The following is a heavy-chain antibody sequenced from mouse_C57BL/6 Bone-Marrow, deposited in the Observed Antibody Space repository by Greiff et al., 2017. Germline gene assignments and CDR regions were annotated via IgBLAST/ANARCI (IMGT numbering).Heavy chain of an antibody. J-gene: IGHJ4*01. Sequence: VQLVESGAELAKPGASVKLSCKASGYTFTSYWMHWVKQRPGQGLEWIGYINPSSGYTKYNQKFKDKATLTADKSSSTAYMQLSILTYEDSAVYYCANLWPSYAMDYWGQGTSVTVSS. V-gene: IGHV1-7*01. CDR1: GYTFTSYW. CDR2: INPSSGYT. CDR3: ANLWPSYAMDY.